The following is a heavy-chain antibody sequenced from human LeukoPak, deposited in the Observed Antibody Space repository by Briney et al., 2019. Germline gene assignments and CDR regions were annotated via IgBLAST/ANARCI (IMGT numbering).Heavy chain of an antibody. V-gene: IGHV3-66*01. CDR3: ARESGGSYYLDY. D-gene: IGHD2-15*01. J-gene: IGHJ4*02. CDR2: LHSGGRT. Sequence: PGGSLRLSCAASGFSFSSSYLSWVRQAPGKGLEWVSVLHSGGRTYYADSVKDRFTISRDNSKNTLYLQINGLRAEDTAVYYCARESGGSYYLDYWGQGTLVTVSS. CDR1: GFSFSSSY.